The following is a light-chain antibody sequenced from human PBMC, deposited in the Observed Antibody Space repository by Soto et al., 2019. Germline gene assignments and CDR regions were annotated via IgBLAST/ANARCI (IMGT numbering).Light chain of an antibody. CDR2: DVS. J-gene: IGLJ3*02. CDR1: SSDVGGYNY. V-gene: IGLV2-14*01. CDR3: SSYTSSSTSWV. Sequence: QSVLTQPASVSGSPGQSITISCTGTSSDVGGYNYVSWYQQHPGKAPKLMIYDVSNRPSGVSNRFSGSKSGNTASLTISGLQAEDEAHYYCSSYTSSSTSWVFGGGTKLTVL.